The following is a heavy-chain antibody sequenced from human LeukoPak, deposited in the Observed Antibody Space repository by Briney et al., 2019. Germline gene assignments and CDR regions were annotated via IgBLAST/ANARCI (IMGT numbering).Heavy chain of an antibody. Sequence: MTGGSLRLSCAASGFTFSSYSMNWVRQAPGKGLEWVSSISSSSSYIYYADSVKGRFTISRDNAKNSLYLQMNSLRAEDTAVYYCARGCRERIPHLGAARCAFDIWGQGTMVTVSS. CDR1: GFTFSSYS. CDR3: ARGCRERIPHLGAARCAFDI. D-gene: IGHD6-6*01. J-gene: IGHJ3*02. V-gene: IGHV3-21*01. CDR2: ISSSSSYI.